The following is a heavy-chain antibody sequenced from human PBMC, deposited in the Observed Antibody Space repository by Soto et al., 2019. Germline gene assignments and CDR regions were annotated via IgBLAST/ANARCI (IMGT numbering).Heavy chain of an antibody. CDR3: NTDPGGST. CDR1: GFTFNNAW. J-gene: IGHJ3*01. V-gene: IGHV3-15*01. CDR2: IKSKAAGGII. Sequence: EVQLVESGGGLVKPGGSLRLSCAASGFTFNNAWMTWVRQAPGKGLEWVGRIKSKAAGGIIDYAAPVRGRFTISRDDSKNTVYLQMNGLKTEDTAMYYCNTDPGGSTGGQGTMVTVSS.